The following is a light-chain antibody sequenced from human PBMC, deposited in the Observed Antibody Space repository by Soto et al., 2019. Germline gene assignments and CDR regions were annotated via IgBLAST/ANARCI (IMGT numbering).Light chain of an antibody. Sequence: DIQMTQSPFSLSASVGDRVTITXRASQSISSYLNWYQQKPGKAPKVLIYAASNLQSGVPSRFSGSGSGTDFTLTISSLQPDDFATYYCQQYYSYSRTFGQGTKVDIK. J-gene: IGKJ1*01. CDR1: QSISSY. CDR2: AAS. V-gene: IGKV1-39*01. CDR3: QQYYSYSRT.